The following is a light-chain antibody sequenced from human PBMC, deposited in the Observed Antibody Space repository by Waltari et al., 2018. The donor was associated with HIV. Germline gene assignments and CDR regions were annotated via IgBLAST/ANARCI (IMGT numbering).Light chain of an antibody. Sequence: IRMTQSPSSFSASTGDRVTITCRASQSISTSLAWYQLKPGKAPKLLIYGASTLQSGVPSRFSGSGSGTDFTLTISCLQSDDFATYSCQQYYTYPQTFGQGTMVEIK. CDR1: QSISTS. CDR2: GAS. CDR3: QQYYTYPQT. V-gene: IGKV1-8*01. J-gene: IGKJ1*01.